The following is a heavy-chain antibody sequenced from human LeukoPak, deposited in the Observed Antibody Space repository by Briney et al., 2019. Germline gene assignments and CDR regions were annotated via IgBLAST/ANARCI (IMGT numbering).Heavy chain of an antibody. CDR3: AREPVPRYCSGGSCQDY. CDR2: INHSGST. V-gene: IGHV4-34*01. D-gene: IGHD2-15*01. CDR1: GGSFSGYN. J-gene: IGHJ4*02. Sequence: PSETLSLTCAVYGGSFSGYNWSWIRQPPGKGLEWIGEINHSGSTNYNPSLKSRVTISVDTSKNQFSLKLSSVTAADTAVYYCAREPVPRYCSGGSCQDYWGQGTLVTVSS.